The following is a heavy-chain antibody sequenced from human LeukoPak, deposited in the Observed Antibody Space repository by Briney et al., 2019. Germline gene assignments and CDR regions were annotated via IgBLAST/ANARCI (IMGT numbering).Heavy chain of an antibody. D-gene: IGHD6-13*01. Sequence: SGPTLVNPTQTLTLTCTFSGFSLSTSGVGVGWIRQPPGKALEWLALIYWDDDKRYSPSLKSRLTITKDTSKNEVVLTMTNMDPVDTALYYCAKDIFTGIAAAGAIDYWGQGTLVTVSS. J-gene: IGHJ4*02. CDR1: GFSLSTSGVG. CDR2: IYWDDDK. V-gene: IGHV2-5*02. CDR3: AKDIFTGIAAAGAIDY.